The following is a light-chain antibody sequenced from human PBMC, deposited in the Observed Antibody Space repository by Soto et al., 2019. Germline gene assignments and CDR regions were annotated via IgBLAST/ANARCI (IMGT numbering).Light chain of an antibody. Sequence: QSVLTQPPSVSGAPGQRVTLSCTGNSSNLGAGYDVHWYQQLPGAAPKLVIFGNRNRPSGVPERFSGSKSGTSASLAITGLQAEDEADYYCSSYAHGSIYVFGTGTKVTVL. CDR1: SSNLGAGYD. CDR3: SSYAHGSIYV. CDR2: GNR. J-gene: IGLJ1*01. V-gene: IGLV1-40*01.